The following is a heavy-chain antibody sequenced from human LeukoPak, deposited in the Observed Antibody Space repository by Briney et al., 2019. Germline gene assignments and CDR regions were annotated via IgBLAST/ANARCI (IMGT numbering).Heavy chain of an antibody. J-gene: IGHJ4*02. Sequence: GGSLILSCAASGFAFSKAWMSWVRQAPGKGLEWVGRIKSKADAGTTDYAAPVKGRFTISRDDSKNTLFLQMNTLKTEDTAMYYCTSDDPVNRSWGQGTLVTVSS. CDR1: GFAFSKAW. D-gene: IGHD2/OR15-2a*01. CDR3: TSDDPVNRS. V-gene: IGHV3-15*01. CDR2: IKSKADAGTT.